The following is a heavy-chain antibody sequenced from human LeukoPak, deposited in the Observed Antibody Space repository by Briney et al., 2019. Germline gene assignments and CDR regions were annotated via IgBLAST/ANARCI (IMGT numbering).Heavy chain of an antibody. CDR1: GYSFTSYW. V-gene: IGHV5-51*01. J-gene: IGHJ4*02. CDR2: IYPGGSDT. CDR3: ARRPATYGSGSYYGDY. Sequence: GESLKISCKGSGYSFTSYWIGWVRQMPGKGLEWMGIIYPGGSDTRYSPSFQGQVTISADKSISTAYLQWSSLKASDTAMYYCARRPATYGSGSYYGDYWGQGTLVTVSS. D-gene: IGHD3-10*01.